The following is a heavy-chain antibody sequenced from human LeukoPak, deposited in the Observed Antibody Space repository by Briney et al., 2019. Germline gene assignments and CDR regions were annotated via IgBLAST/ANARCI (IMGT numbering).Heavy chain of an antibody. CDR3: ARVGSSWYWDDY. CDR1: DYSVTSAYY. CDR2: IFHGETT. D-gene: IGHD6-13*01. V-gene: IGHV4-38-2*01. J-gene: IGHJ4*02. Sequence: SETLSLSCAVSDYSVTSAYYWGWIRQFPGKGLEWIGSIFHGETTYYNPSLESRVTISVDPSKNQFSLRLTSVTAADTAVYYCARVGSSWYWDDYWGQGTLVTASS.